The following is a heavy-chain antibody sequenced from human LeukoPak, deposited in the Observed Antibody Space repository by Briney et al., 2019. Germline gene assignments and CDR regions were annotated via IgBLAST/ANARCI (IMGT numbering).Heavy chain of an antibody. CDR3: GREGGRSHTSN. J-gene: IGHJ4*02. CDR2: ISHTPVT. Sequence: PSETLSLTCTVSGYSISSGYYWSWIRQTPGKGLGWIGSISHTPVTYHNPSLKSRVAMSVDTSKNQFSLRLSSVTAADTAIYYCGREGGRSHTSNWGQGTLVTVSS. V-gene: IGHV4-38-2*02. CDR1: GYSISSGYY. D-gene: IGHD3-16*01.